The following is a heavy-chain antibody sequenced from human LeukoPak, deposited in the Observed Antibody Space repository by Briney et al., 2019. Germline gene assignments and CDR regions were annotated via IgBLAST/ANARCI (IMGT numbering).Heavy chain of an antibody. V-gene: IGHV3-30*04. CDR1: GFTLSSYA. D-gene: IGHD2-21*02. J-gene: IGHJ4*02. Sequence: GGSLRLSCAASGFTLSSYAIHWVRQAPGKGLEWVAVISYDGSNKYYADSVKGRFTISRDNSKNSLYLQMNSLRAEDTAVYYCAKVFRSGDLFVSDYWGQGTLVTVSS. CDR3: AKVFRSGDLFVSDY. CDR2: ISYDGSNK.